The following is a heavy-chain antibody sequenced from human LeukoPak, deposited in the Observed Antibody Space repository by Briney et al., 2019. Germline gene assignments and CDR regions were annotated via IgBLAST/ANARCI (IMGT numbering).Heavy chain of an antibody. V-gene: IGHV4-34*01. CDR2: IHHSGDS. CDR3: ARGGGLRRSWLDL. Sequence: PSETLSLTCGVEYGALSGYYWTWIRQPPGKGLEWIGEIHHSGDSNYNAPLKSRVTISLDTSKNQFSLKSTSMTAADTATYFCARGGGLRRSWLDLWGQGTLVTVSS. CDR1: YGALSGYY. J-gene: IGHJ5*02. D-gene: IGHD3-10*01.